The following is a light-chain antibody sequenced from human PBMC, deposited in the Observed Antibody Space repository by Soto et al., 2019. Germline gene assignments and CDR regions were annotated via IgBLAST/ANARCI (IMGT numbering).Light chain of an antibody. CDR3: QLYSGSPWT. Sequence: EIVLTQSPGTLSVSPGERATLSCRASQSINNKYLAWYQQEPGQTPRLLIHGVSIRATGIPDRFSGSGSGTDFTLTISRLEPEDFAVYYCQLYSGSPWTFGQGTKVEIK. CDR2: GVS. CDR1: QSINNKY. J-gene: IGKJ1*01. V-gene: IGKV3-20*01.